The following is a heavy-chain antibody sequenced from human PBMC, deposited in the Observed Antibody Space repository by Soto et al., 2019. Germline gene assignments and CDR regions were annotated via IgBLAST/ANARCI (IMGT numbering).Heavy chain of an antibody. J-gene: IGHJ6*03. Sequence: GASVKVSCKASGYTFTSYDINWVRQATGQGLEWMGWMNPNSGNTGYAQKFQGRVTMTRNTSISTAYMELSSLRSEDTAVYYCARGNLGYCSSTSCPTYYYYYYMDVWGKRTTVTVSS. CDR1: GYTFTSYD. D-gene: IGHD2-2*01. CDR2: MNPNSGNT. CDR3: ARGNLGYCSSTSCPTYYYYYYMDV. V-gene: IGHV1-8*01.